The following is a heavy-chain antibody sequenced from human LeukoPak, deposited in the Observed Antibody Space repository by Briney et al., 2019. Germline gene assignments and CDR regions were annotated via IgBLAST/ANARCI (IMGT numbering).Heavy chain of an antibody. Sequence: GGSLRLSCAASGFTFSSYWMSWVRQAPGKGLEWVANIKQDGGEKYYVDSVKGRFTISRDNAKNSLYLQMNSLRAEDTAVYYCARDRSGWFPYYYYYYMDVWGKGTTVTVSS. V-gene: IGHV3-7*01. D-gene: IGHD6-19*01. CDR2: IKQDGGEK. CDR3: ARDRSGWFPYYYYYYMDV. J-gene: IGHJ6*03. CDR1: GFTFSSYW.